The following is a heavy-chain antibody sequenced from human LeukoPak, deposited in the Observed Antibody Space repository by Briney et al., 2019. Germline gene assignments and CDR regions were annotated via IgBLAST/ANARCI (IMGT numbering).Heavy chain of an antibody. V-gene: IGHV1-18*01. J-gene: IGHJ4*02. CDR2: ISAYNGNT. Sequence: RASVKVSCKASGYTFTSYGISWVRQAPGQGLEWMGWISAYNGNTNYAQKLQGRVTMTTDTSTSTVYMELSSLRSEDTAVYYCARAVDGWLHNNLFDYWGQGTLVTVSS. CDR1: GYTFTSYG. D-gene: IGHD5-24*01. CDR3: ARAVDGWLHNNLFDY.